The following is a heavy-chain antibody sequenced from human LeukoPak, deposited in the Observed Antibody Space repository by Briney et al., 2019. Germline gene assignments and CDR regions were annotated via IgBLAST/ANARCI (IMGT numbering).Heavy chain of an antibody. J-gene: IGHJ4*02. Sequence: GGSLRLSCAASGFTFSSYSMNWVRQAPGKGLEWVSSISSSSSYIYYADSVKGRFTISRDNAKNSLYVQMNSLRAEDTAVYYCAKETGTHYLDYWGQGTLVTVSS. D-gene: IGHD1-1*01. CDR2: ISSSSSYI. CDR1: GFTFSSYS. V-gene: IGHV3-21*04. CDR3: AKETGTHYLDY.